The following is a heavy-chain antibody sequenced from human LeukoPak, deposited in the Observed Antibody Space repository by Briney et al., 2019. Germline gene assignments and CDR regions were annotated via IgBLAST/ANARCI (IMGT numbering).Heavy chain of an antibody. CDR1: GFTFDDFG. Sequence: GGSLRLSCAASGFTFDDFGMNWVRQAPGKGLEWVSGINWNGGSTGYADSVKGRFTISRDNAKNSLYLQMNSLRAEDTALYYCAREGGMAIAAAAKFDYWGQGTLVTVSS. D-gene: IGHD6-13*01. J-gene: IGHJ4*02. CDR3: AREGGMAIAAAAKFDY. CDR2: INWNGGST. V-gene: IGHV3-20*04.